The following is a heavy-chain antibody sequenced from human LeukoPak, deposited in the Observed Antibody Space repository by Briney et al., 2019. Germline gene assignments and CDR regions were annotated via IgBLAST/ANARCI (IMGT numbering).Heavy chain of an antibody. V-gene: IGHV3-7*03. CDR1: GFTFSSYG. D-gene: IGHD1-1*01. Sequence: GGSLRLSCAASGFTFSSYGMHWVRQAPGKGLEWVANIKQDGSEKNYVDSVKGRFTISRDNSKNSLYLQMNSLRAEDTAVYYCARDPPRHVQVPCYWGQGTRVTVSS. CDR2: IKQDGSEK. CDR3: ARDPPRHVQVPCY. J-gene: IGHJ4*02.